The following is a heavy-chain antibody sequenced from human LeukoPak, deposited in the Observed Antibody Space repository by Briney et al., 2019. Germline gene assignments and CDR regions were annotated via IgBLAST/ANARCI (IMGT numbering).Heavy chain of an antibody. CDR2: ISSDGSST. J-gene: IGHJ4*02. Sequence: GGSLRLSCAASGFTFSSYAMNWVRQAPGKGLVWVSRISSDGSSTTYADSVKGRFTISRDNAKNTLYLQMNSLRAEDTAVYYCARAYAERYTSSWYFDYWGQGTLVTVSS. CDR1: GFTFSSYA. D-gene: IGHD6-13*01. CDR3: ARAYAERYTSSWYFDY. V-gene: IGHV3-74*01.